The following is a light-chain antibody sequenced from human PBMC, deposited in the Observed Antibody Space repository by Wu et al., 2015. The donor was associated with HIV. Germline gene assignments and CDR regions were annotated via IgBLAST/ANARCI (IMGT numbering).Light chain of an antibody. V-gene: IGKV3-15*01. CDR1: QSVSSN. CDR2: GAS. CDR3: QQYERTPPWT. Sequence: EIVMTQSPATLSVSPGERATLSCRASQSVSSNLAWYQQKPGQAPRLLIYGASTRATGIPARFSGSGSGTEFTLTISSLEPEDFALYYCQQYERTPPWTFGQGTKVEI. J-gene: IGKJ1*01.